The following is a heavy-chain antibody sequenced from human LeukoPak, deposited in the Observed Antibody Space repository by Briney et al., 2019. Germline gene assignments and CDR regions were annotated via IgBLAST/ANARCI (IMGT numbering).Heavy chain of an antibody. V-gene: IGHV3-48*01. CDR3: AREPPNYDILTGGY. CDR2: ISSSSSTI. J-gene: IGHJ4*02. CDR1: GCTFRSYS. D-gene: IGHD3-9*01. Sequence: GGSLRLSCTASGCTFRSYSMNWVPQAPGKGLEWVSYISSSSSTIYYADSVKGRLAISRENAKNSLYLQMNSLRAEDTAVYYGAREPPNYDILTGGYWGQGTLVTV.